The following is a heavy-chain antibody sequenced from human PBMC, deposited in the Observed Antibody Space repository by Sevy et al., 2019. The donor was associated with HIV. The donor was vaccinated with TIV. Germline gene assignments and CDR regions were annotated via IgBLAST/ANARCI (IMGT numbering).Heavy chain of an antibody. CDR1: GFTFDDYA. J-gene: IGHJ6*03. Sequence: GGSLRLSCAASGFTFDDYAMHWVRQAPGKGLEWVSGIGWNSDIIAHADSVMGRFTISRDNAKNSLYLQMDSLRPEDTALYYCAKDMDPRYIYYYMDVWGKRTTVTVSS. V-gene: IGHV3-9*01. D-gene: IGHD1-26*01. CDR2: IGWNSDII. CDR3: AKDMDPRYIYYYMDV.